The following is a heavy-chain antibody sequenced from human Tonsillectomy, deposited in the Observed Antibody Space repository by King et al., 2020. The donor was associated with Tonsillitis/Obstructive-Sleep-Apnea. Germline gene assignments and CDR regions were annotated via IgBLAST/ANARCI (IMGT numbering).Heavy chain of an antibody. Sequence: VQLQESGPGLVKPSETLSLTCTVSGGSINTYYWSWIRQPPGKGLEWIGYVYYSGGTKYNPSLKSRVNISVDTSKNQFSQKLNSVTAADTAVYYCAREGAVMNAFDVWGQGTMVTVS. D-gene: IGHD2-8*01. J-gene: IGHJ3*01. V-gene: IGHV4-59*01. CDR3: AREGAVMNAFDV. CDR1: GGSINTYY. CDR2: VYYSGGT.